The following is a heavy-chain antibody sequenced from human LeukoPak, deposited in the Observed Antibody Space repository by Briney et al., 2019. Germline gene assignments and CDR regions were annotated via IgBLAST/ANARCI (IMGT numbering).Heavy chain of an antibody. CDR1: GFTFSSYS. Sequence: PGGSLRLSCAASGFTFSSYSMNWVRQAPGKGLEWVSSISSSSSYIYYADSVKGRFTIYRDNAKNSLYLQMNSLRAEDTAVYYCAHSVAGPWYFDYWGQGTLVTVSS. CDR2: ISSSSSYI. J-gene: IGHJ4*02. CDR3: AHSVAGPWYFDY. D-gene: IGHD6-19*01. V-gene: IGHV3-21*01.